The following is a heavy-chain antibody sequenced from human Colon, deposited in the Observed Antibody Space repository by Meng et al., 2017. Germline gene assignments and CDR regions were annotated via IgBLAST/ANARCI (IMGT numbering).Heavy chain of an antibody. CDR3: ARENGGSDDYGGNFDY. D-gene: IGHD4-23*01. CDR1: GYTFTGYY. J-gene: IGHJ4*02. CDR2: INPNSGGT. Sequence: QVRLVQSGAEVKEPGASVKVSCKASGYTFTGYYMHWVRQAPGQGLEWMGRINPNSGGTNYAQKFQGRVTMTRDTSISTAYMELSRLRSDDTAVYYCARENGGSDDYGGNFDYWGQGTLVTVSS. V-gene: IGHV1-2*06.